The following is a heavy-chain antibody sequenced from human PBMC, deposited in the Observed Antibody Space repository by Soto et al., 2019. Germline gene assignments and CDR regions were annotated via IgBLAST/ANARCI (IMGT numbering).Heavy chain of an antibody. Sequence: GASVKVSCKASGYTFTSYYMHWVRQAPGQGLEWMGIINPSDGSTSYAQKFQGRVTMTRDTSTSTAYMELRSLRSDDTAVYYCARGLPLGAFDIWGQGTMVTVSS. J-gene: IGHJ3*02. V-gene: IGHV1-46*01. CDR2: INPSDGST. CDR3: ARGLPLGAFDI. CDR1: GYTFTSYY.